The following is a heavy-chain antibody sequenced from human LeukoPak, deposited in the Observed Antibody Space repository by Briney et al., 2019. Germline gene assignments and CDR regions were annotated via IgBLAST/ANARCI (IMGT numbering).Heavy chain of an antibody. CDR1: GGSISSGDYY. CDR2: IYYSGST. Sequence: PSETLSLTCTVSGGSISSGDYYWSWIRQPPGKGLEWIGYIYYSGSTYYNPSLKSRVTISVDTSKNQFSLKLSSVTAADTAVYYCASRLVVPAGIDYWGQGTLVTVSP. D-gene: IGHD2-2*01. J-gene: IGHJ4*02. CDR3: ASRLVVPAGIDY. V-gene: IGHV4-30-4*08.